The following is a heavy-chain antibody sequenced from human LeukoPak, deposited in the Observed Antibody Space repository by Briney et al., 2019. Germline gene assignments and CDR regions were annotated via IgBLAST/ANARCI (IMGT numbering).Heavy chain of an antibody. D-gene: IGHD1-7*01. J-gene: IGHJ6*04. V-gene: IGHV3-33*06. CDR3: AKDETKAGTAMDV. CDR2: IWYDGSDK. CDR1: ELTFSNHG. Sequence: GGSLRLSCAASELTFSNHGMHWVRQAPGKGLEWVATIWYDGSDKYYADSVKGRFTISRDNSKNVLYLQMDSLRVEDTAVYYCAKDETKAGTAMDVWGKGTTVTVSS.